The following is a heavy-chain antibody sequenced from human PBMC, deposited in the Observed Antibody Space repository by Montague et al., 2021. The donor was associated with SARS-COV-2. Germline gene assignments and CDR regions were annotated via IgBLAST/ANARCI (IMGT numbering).Heavy chain of an antibody. CDR3: ARDRLKWGMITFGGNDY. J-gene: IGHJ4*02. CDR1: GFTFSDYA. D-gene: IGHD3-16*01. CDR2: ISYDGSNK. V-gene: IGHV3-30*09. Sequence: SLKRSCAASGFTFSDYAIYWVRQAPGKGLEWVALISYDGSNKYYADSVKGRFAISRDNSKNTLYLQMNSLRAEDTAVYFCARDRLKWGMITFGGNDYWGQGTLVTVSS.